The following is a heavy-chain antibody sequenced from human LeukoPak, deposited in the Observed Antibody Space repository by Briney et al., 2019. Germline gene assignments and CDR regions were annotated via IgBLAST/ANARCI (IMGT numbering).Heavy chain of an antibody. CDR1: GYTFTGYY. CDR2: IHPNRGNT. D-gene: IGHD2-21*02. Sequence: ASVKVSCKASGYTFTGYYIHWVRQAPGQGLEWMGWIHPNRGNTNYAQEFRGRVTMTRDTSISTAYMELNRLTSDDTAVYYCAKVTATTFDYWGQGTLVTVSS. J-gene: IGHJ4*02. V-gene: IGHV1-2*02. CDR3: AKVTATTFDY.